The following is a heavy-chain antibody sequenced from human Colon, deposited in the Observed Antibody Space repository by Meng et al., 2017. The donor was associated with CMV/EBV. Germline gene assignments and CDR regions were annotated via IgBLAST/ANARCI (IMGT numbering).Heavy chain of an antibody. CDR2: IKFNVYAKPM. V-gene: IGHV3-15*06. J-gene: IGHJ5*02. Sequence: LSCAAPCFHFTTAWMTCVRHAPGNGLECVSRIKFNVYAKPMQYSAHVRGRFSIYKDDSKTTVFLQMNTLRIDYTAVYYCTFPRYDHWGQGTLVTVSS. CDR3: TFPRYDH. CDR1: CFHFTTAW.